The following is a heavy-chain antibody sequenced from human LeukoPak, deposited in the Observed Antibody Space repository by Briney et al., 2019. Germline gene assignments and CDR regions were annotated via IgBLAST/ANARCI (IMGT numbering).Heavy chain of an antibody. D-gene: IGHD4-17*01. CDR2: IQYDGSNK. J-gene: IGHJ4*02. Sequence: GGSLRLSCAASGFTLSGYAMHWVRQAPGKGLEWVAFIQYDGSNKYGDSMKGRFTISRDNSKNTLYLQMSSLRSEDTAMYYCASGHYGASDYWGQGTLVTVSS. CDR1: GFTLSGYA. CDR3: ASGHYGASDY. V-gene: IGHV3-30*02.